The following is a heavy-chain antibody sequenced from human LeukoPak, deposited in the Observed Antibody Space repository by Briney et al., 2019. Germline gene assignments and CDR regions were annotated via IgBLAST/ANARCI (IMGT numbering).Heavy chain of an antibody. J-gene: IGHJ4*02. Sequence: GGSLRLSCAASGFTFSSYAMSWVRQAPGKGLEWVSAISGSGGSTYYADSVKGRFTISRDNSKNTLYLQMNSLRAEDTAVYYCAKDLLLYYGDSGYFDYWGQGTLVTVSS. CDR1: GFTFSSYA. D-gene: IGHD4-17*01. CDR2: ISGSGGST. CDR3: AKDLLLYYGDSGYFDY. V-gene: IGHV3-23*01.